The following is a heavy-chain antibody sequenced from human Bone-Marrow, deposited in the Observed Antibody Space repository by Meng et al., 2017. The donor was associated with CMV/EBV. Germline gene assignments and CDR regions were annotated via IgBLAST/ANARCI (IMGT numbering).Heavy chain of an antibody. D-gene: IGHD2-2*01. CDR3: ARWYQLDQHYFDY. Sequence: SETLSLTCTVSGGSISSSSYYWGWIRQPPGKGLEWIGSIYYSGSTYYNPSLKSRVTISVDTSKNQFSLKLSSVTAADTAVYYCARWYQLDQHYFDYWGQGPLVTCCS. CDR1: GGSISSSSYY. V-gene: IGHV4-39*07. CDR2: IYYSGST. J-gene: IGHJ4*02.